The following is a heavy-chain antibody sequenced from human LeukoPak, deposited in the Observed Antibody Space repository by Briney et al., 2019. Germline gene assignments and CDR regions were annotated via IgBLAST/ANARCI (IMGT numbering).Heavy chain of an antibody. J-gene: IGHJ5*02. CDR2: ISGSGGST. D-gene: IGHD2-2*01. V-gene: IGHV3-23*01. CDR3: AKGYCSSTSCYSRFDR. Sequence: QTGGFLRLSCAASGFTFSSYAMSWVRQAPGKGLEWVSAISGSGGSTYYADSVKGRFTISRDNSKNTLYLQMNSLRAEDTAVYYCAKGYCSSTSCYSRFDRWGQGTLVTVSS. CDR1: GFTFSSYA.